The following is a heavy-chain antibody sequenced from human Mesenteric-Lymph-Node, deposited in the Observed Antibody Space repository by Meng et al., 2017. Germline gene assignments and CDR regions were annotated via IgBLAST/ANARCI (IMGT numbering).Heavy chain of an antibody. CDR2: IYYSGST. D-gene: IGHD4-17*01. V-gene: IGHV4-31*03. J-gene: IGHJ5*02. CDR3: ARRYGASAYNWFDP. Sequence: GRLQGAGPGLGKPSQTLSLTCTVSGGSISSGGYYWGWIRQHPGKGLEWIGYIYYSGSTYYNPSLKSRVTISVDTSKNQFSLKLSSVTAADTAVYYCARRYGASAYNWFDPWGQGTLVTVSS. CDR1: GGSISSGGYY.